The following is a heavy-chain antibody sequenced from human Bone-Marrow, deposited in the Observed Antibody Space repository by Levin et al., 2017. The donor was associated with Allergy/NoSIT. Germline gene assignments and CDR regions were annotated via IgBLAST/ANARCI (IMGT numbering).Heavy chain of an antibody. CDR2: ISYDGGDK. D-gene: IGHD1-14*01. J-gene: IGHJ4*02. Sequence: GGSLRLSCAASGFTFRSHAMHWVRQAPGRGLEWVAVISYDGGDKYYADSVKGRFSISRDKSKNTVYLQMKSLRPEDSALYFCARDRSTPTARTNPSWSLDSSGQGTLVTVSS. CDR1: GFTFRSHA. V-gene: IGHV3-30-3*01. CDR3: ARDRSTPTARTNPSWSLDS.